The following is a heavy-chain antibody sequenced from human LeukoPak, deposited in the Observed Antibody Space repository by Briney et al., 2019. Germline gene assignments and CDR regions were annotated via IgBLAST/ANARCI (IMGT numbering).Heavy chain of an antibody. CDR3: AKTIGPPYYFDY. CDR2: ISYDGRDQ. J-gene: IGHJ4*02. Sequence: PGGSLRLSCAVSGFTFSKFWMHWVRQAPGKGGLEWVTMISYDGRDQYYADSVKGRFTISRDDSKNTLFLQMNSLRAEDTAVYYCAKTIGPPYYFDYWGQGTLVTVSS. V-gene: IGHV3-30*18. D-gene: IGHD2/OR15-2a*01. CDR1: GFTFSKFW.